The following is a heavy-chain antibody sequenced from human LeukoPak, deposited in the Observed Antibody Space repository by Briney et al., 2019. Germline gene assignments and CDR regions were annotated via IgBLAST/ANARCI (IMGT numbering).Heavy chain of an antibody. J-gene: IGHJ3*02. V-gene: IGHV3-53*01. D-gene: IGHD3-3*01. CDR3: ARTYGFWRGPPADAFDN. CDR2: IYSGGST. CDR1: GFTVSSNY. Sequence: GGSLRLSCAASGFTVSSNYMSWVRQAPGKGLEWVSVIYSGGSTYYADSVQGRFTLSRDNARESVFLQMDSLRVDDTAVYYCARTYGFWRGPPADAFDNWGPGTWVIVSS.